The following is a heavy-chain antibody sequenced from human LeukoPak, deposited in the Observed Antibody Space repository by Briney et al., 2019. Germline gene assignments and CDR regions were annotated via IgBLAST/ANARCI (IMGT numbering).Heavy chain of an antibody. CDR2: IYHSGST. Sequence: PSETLSLTCAVSGGSISSGGYSWSWIRQPPGKGLEWIGYIYHSGSTYYNPSLKSRVTISVDTSKNQFSLKLSSVTAADTAVYYCARETYQGAFDIWGQGTMVTVSS. CDR3: ARETYQGAFDI. J-gene: IGHJ3*02. CDR1: GGSISSGGYS. V-gene: IGHV4-30-2*01.